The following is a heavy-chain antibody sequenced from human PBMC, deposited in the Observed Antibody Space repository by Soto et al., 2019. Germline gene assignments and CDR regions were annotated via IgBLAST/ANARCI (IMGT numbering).Heavy chain of an antibody. CDR2: ISPLFGTA. CDR3: ARGVHYDSSGYYYCY. CDR1: GGTFSTYA. Sequence: QVQLVQSGAEVKKPGSSVKVSCKASGGTFSTYAIDWVRQAPGQGLEWMGGISPLFGTAKYAQNFQGRITITADESTNTAYMELISLRSQDTAVYYCARGVHYDSSGYYYCYWGQGTLVTVSS. J-gene: IGHJ4*02. V-gene: IGHV1-69*01. D-gene: IGHD3-22*01.